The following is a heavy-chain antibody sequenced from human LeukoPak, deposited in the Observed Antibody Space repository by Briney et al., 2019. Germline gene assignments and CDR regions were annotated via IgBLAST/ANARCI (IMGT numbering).Heavy chain of an antibody. J-gene: IGHJ4*02. CDR2: ISYDGSNK. CDR3: ARDGGYYDSSGYYPHDY. V-gene: IGHV3-30*03. CDR1: GFTFSSYS. Sequence: GGSLRLPCAASGFTFSSYSMNWVRQAPGKGLEWVAVISYDGSNKYYADSVKGRFTISRDNSKNTLYLQMNSLRAEDTAVYYCARDGGYYDSSGYYPHDYWGQGTLVTVSS. D-gene: IGHD3-22*01.